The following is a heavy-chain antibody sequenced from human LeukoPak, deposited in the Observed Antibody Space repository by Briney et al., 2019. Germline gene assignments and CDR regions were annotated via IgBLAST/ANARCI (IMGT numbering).Heavy chain of an antibody. Sequence: ASVKVSCKASGYTFTGYYMHWVRQAPGQGLEWMGWINPNSGGTNYAQKFQGRVTMTRDTSISTAYMELSRLRSDDTAVYYCARTPNQLLYPEGSYYYYGMDVWGKGTTVTVSS. CDR1: GYTFTGYY. J-gene: IGHJ6*04. CDR2: INPNSGGT. D-gene: IGHD2-2*02. CDR3: ARTPNQLLYPEGSYYYYGMDV. V-gene: IGHV1-2*02.